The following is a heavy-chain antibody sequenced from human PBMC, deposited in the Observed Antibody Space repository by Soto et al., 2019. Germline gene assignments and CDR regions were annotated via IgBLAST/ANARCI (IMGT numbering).Heavy chain of an antibody. CDR1: GDSVSSPYY. D-gene: IGHD6-19*01. CDR2: VFHTGTT. J-gene: IGHJ4*02. Sequence: QVQLQESGPGLVKPSGTLSLTCAVSGDSVSSPYYWCWVRQPPGKGPEWIGEVFHTGTTSYNPSLRSRVTISMDKSSNQFSLDLSSVTAADTAVYYCARSAGWYAVHSWGPGTLVIVSS. CDR3: ARSAGWYAVHS. V-gene: IGHV4-4*02.